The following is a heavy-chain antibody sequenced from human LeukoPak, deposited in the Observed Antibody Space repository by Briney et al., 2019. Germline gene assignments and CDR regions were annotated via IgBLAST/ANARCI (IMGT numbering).Heavy chain of an antibody. CDR3: ARARARKVGATLGAYFDY. J-gene: IGHJ4*02. CDR1: GFSFSIYG. V-gene: IGHV3-7*01. CDR2: IKQDGSEK. D-gene: IGHD1-26*01. Sequence: GGTLRLSCEASGFSFSIYGMSWVRQAPGKGLEWVANIKQDGSEKYYVDSVKGRFTISRDNAKNSLYLQMNSLRAEDTAVYYCARARARKVGATLGAYFDYWGQGTLVTVSS.